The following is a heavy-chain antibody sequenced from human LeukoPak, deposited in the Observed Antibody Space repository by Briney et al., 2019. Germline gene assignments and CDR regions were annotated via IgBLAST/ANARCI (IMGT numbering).Heavy chain of an antibody. CDR1: GGSISSYY. J-gene: IGHJ3*02. CDR2: IYYSGST. Sequence: SETLSLTCTASGGSISSYYWSWIRQPPGKGPEWIGFIYYSGSTNYNPSLKSRVTISVDTSKNQFSLKLSSVTAADTAVYYCARENVEMATIPRAFDIWGQGTMVTVSS. V-gene: IGHV4-59*01. CDR3: ARENVEMATIPRAFDI. D-gene: IGHD5-24*01.